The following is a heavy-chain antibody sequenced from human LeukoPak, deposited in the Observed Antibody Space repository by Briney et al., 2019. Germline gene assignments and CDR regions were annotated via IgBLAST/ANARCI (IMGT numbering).Heavy chain of an antibody. CDR2: ISGSGGST. V-gene: IGHV3-23*01. CDR3: AKRYYYDSSGHPYYFDY. Sequence: GGSLRLSCAASGFTFSSYAMSWVRQAPGKGLEWVSAISGSGGSTYYADSVKGRFTISRDNSKNTLYLQMNSLRAEDTAVYCCAKRYYYDSSGHPYYFDYWGQGTLVTVSS. D-gene: IGHD3-22*01. J-gene: IGHJ4*02. CDR1: GFTFSSYA.